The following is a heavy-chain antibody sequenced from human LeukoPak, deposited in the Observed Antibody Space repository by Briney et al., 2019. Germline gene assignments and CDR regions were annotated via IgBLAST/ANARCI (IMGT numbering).Heavy chain of an antibody. CDR3: ARGSGNAWFDP. J-gene: IGHJ5*02. D-gene: IGHD1-1*01. CDR2: IYHSGST. V-gene: IGHV4-30-2*01. CDR1: GGSISSGGYS. Sequence: SQTLSLTCAVSGGSISSGGYSWGWIRQPPGKGLEWIGYIYHSGSTYYNPSLKSRVTISVDRSKNQFSLKLSSVTAADTAVYYCARGSGNAWFDPWGQGTLVTVSS.